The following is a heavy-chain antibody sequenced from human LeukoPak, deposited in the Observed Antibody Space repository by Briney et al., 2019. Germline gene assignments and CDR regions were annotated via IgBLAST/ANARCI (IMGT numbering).Heavy chain of an antibody. CDR1: GFTFSSYW. J-gene: IGHJ6*03. CDR2: INTDGSST. D-gene: IGHD3-3*01. V-gene: IGHV3-74*01. Sequence: TGGSLRLSFAASGFTFSSYWMHWVRQAPGKGLVWVSRINTDGSSTSYADSVKGRFTISRDNAKNTLYLQMNSLRAEDTAVYYCARGPSHNFWSGDGHYYYMDVWGKGTTVTVSS. CDR3: ARGPSHNFWSGDGHYYYMDV.